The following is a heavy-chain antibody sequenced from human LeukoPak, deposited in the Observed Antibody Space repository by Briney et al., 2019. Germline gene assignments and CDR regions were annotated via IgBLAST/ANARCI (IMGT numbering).Heavy chain of an antibody. CDR3: AKDRRGRGVNPRGLFDY. J-gene: IGHJ4*02. V-gene: IGHV1-69*04. D-gene: IGHD3-10*01. CDR1: GGTFSSYA. CDR2: IIPILGIA. Sequence: ASVKVSCKASGGTFSSYAISWVRQAPGQGLEWMGRIIPILGIANYAQKFQGRVTITADKSTSTAYMELSSLRSEDTAVYYCAKDRRGRGVNPRGLFDYWGQGTLVTVSS.